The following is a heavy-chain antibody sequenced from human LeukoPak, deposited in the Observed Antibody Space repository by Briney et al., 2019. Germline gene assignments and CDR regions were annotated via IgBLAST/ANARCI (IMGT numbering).Heavy chain of an antibody. CDR2: IYPGDSDI. Sequence: GASLQISCKGSGYRFSDYWIGWVRQMPGKGLEWMGIIYPGDSDIRYSPSFQGQVTFSADKSISTAYLQWSSLKASDTAMYYCAKYYYDRSVGPFDYWGQGTLVTVSS. CDR3: AKYYYDRSVGPFDY. CDR1: GYRFSDYW. V-gene: IGHV5-51*01. D-gene: IGHD3-22*01. J-gene: IGHJ4*02.